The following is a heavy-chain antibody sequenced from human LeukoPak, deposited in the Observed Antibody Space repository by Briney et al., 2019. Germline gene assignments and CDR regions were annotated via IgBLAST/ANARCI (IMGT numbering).Heavy chain of an antibody. D-gene: IGHD2-2*01. Sequence: GGSLRLSCAASGFTFSSYAMSWVRQAPGKGLEWVSIISGGGVSTFYTDSVKGRFTISRDNSKNTLYLQMNSLRAEDTAVYYCASPNCSSTSCYGVRLYYYYYGMDVWGQGTTVTVSS. CDR1: GFTFSSYA. J-gene: IGHJ6*02. V-gene: IGHV3-23*01. CDR3: ASPNCSSTSCYGVRLYYYYYGMDV. CDR2: ISGGGVST.